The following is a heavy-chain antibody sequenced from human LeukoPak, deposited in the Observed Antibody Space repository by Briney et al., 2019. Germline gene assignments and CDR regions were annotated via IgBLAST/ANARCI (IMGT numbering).Heavy chain of an antibody. V-gene: IGHV3-48*01. Sequence: GGSLRLSCAASGFTFSSYSMNWVRQAPGKGLEWVSYISSSSSTIYYADSVKGRFTISRDNAKNSLYLQMNSLRAEDTAVYYCARDFPRSSSWPYLFDYWGQGTLVTVSS. CDR2: ISSSSSTI. CDR1: GFTFSSYS. D-gene: IGHD6-13*01. CDR3: ARDFPRSSSWPYLFDY. J-gene: IGHJ4*02.